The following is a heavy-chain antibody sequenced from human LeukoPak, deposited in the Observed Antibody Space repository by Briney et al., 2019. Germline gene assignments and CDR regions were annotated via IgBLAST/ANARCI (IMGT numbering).Heavy chain of an antibody. CDR1: GGSFSSYY. D-gene: IGHD5-24*01. V-gene: IGHV4-59*08. CDR2: ISYIGTT. CDR3: ARHEVVEMPTSHWYFDL. Sequence: SETLSLTCAVYGGSFSSYYWSWIRQPPGKGLEWIGYISYIGTTNDNPSLKSRVTISLDTSKNQFSLKLTSVTAADTAVYFCARHEVVEMPTSHWYFDLWGRGTLVTVSS. J-gene: IGHJ2*01.